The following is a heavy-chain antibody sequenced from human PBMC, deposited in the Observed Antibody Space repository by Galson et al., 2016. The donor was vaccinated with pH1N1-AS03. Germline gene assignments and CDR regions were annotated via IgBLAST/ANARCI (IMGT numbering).Heavy chain of an antibody. J-gene: IGHJ4*02. Sequence: QSGAEVKKPGESLRISCKASAGTFATFAVSWVRQARGQGLEWMGGVIPLSGTTNYAQKFQGRITITADDSTGTAYVELSSLRSDDTAVYYCARDRYRDTSTDFYESAYWGQGTLVTVSS. D-gene: IGHD2/OR15-2a*01. CDR3: ARDRYRDTSTDFYESAY. CDR2: VIPLSGTT. CDR1: AGTFATFA. V-gene: IGHV1-69*01.